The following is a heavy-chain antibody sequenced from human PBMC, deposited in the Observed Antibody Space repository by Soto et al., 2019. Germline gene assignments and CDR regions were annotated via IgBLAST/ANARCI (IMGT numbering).Heavy chain of an antibody. Sequence: QVQLVESGGGVVQPGRSLRLSCAASGFTFSSYAMHWVRQAPGKGLEWVAVISYDGSNKYYADSVKGRFTISRDNSKNTLYLQMNSLRAEDTAVYYCARGEAADYFAYWGQGTLVTVSS. CDR3: ARGEAADYFAY. V-gene: IGHV3-30-3*01. CDR1: GFTFSSYA. D-gene: IGHD6-25*01. CDR2: ISYDGSNK. J-gene: IGHJ4*02.